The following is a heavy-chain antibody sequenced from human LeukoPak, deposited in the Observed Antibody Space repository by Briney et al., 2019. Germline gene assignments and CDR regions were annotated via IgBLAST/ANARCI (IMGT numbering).Heavy chain of an antibody. CDR1: GFTFSSYA. D-gene: IGHD6-13*01. CDR2: ISYDGSNK. V-gene: IGHV3-30*01. CDR3: ARQAAAGTGTWLDP. Sequence: GGSLRLSCAASGFTFSSYAMHWVRQAPGKGLEWVAVISYDGSNKYCADSVKGRFTISRDNSKNTLYLQMNSLRAEDTAVYYCARQAAAGTGTWLDPWGQGTLVTVSS. J-gene: IGHJ5*02.